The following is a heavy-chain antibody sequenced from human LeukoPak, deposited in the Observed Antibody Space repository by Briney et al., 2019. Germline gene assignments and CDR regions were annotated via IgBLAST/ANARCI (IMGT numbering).Heavy chain of an antibody. J-gene: IGHJ4*02. D-gene: IGHD3-3*01. Sequence: SETLSLTCTVSGASITNYYWNWIRQPAGKALEWIGRIYTTGNTNYNPSLKSRVTMSVDTSKNQFSLKLISVTAADTAVYYCARDLGFWSGPDYWGQGTLVTVSS. CDR1: GASITNYY. CDR2: IYTTGNT. CDR3: ARDLGFWSGPDY. V-gene: IGHV4-4*07.